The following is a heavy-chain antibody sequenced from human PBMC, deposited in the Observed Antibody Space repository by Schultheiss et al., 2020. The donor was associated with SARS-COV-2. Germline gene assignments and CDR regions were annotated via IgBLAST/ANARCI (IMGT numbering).Heavy chain of an antibody. D-gene: IGHD6-13*01. J-gene: IGHJ5*02. CDR2: IIPIFGTA. CDR1: GYTFTSYG. V-gene: IGHV1-69*13. CDR3: ARDTAAGGFDP. Sequence: SVKVSCKASGYTFTSYGVSWVRQAPGQGLEWMGGIIPIFGTANYAQKFQGRVTITADESTSTAYMELSSLRSEDTAVYYCARDTAAGGFDPWGQGTLVTVSS.